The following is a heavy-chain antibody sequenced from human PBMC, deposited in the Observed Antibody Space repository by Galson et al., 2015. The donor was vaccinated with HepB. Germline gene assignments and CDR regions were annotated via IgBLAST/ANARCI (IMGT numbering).Heavy chain of an antibody. V-gene: IGHV3-23*01. CDR2: IGANGDNS. CDR3: AKAQEYCSGGRCYASYSDAMDV. J-gene: IGHJ6*02. Sequence: SLRLSCAASGFTFSSFALSWVRQAPGKGLEWVSTIGANGDNSYYADSVKGRFTISRDNSKNTLCLQMNSLRAEDTAVYYCAKAQEYCSGGRCYASYSDAMDVWGQGTTVIVSS. D-gene: IGHD2-15*01. CDR1: GFTFSSFA.